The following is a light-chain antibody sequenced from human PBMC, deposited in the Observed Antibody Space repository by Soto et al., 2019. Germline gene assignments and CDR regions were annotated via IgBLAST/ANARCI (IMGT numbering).Light chain of an antibody. CDR1: SSNIGAGFD. V-gene: IGLV1-40*01. CDR3: QSYDSSLSAVV. CDR2: DNT. Sequence: QSVLTQPPSVSETPGQRVTISCTGSSSNIGAGFDVYWYQHLPGTAPKLLIYDNTKRPSGVPDRFSGSMSGTSASLAITGLQAEDEADYYCQSYDSSLSAVVFGGVTKLTVL. J-gene: IGLJ2*01.